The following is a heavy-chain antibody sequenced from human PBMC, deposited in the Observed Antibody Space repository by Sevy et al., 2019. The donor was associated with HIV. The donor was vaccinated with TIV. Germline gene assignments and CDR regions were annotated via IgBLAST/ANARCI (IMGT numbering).Heavy chain of an antibody. V-gene: IGHV3-9*01. J-gene: IGHJ4*02. CDR3: ANDGYASGNSYSDY. CDR1: GFTFDDYG. D-gene: IGHD3-10*01. CDR2: INWNSVNI. Sequence: GGSLRLSCAASGFTFDDYGMHWARQAPGKGLEWVSSINWNSVNIAYADSVKGRFTISRYNTKNSLYLQMNSPRAEDTAFYYCANDGYASGNSYSDYWGQGTLVTVSS.